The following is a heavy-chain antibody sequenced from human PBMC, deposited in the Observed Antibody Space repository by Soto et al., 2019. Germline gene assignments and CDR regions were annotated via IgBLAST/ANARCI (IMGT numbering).Heavy chain of an antibody. CDR2: ISYDGSNK. D-gene: IGHD1-26*01. J-gene: IGHJ4*02. CDR1: GFTFSSYG. CDR3: AKPVGALAVPYYFDY. Sequence: QVQLVESGGGVVQPGRSLRLSCAASGFTFSSYGMHWVRQAPGKGLEWVAVISYDGSNKYYADSVKGRFTISRDNSKNTLYLQMNSLRAEYTAVYYCAKPVGALAVPYYFDYWGQGTLVTVSS. V-gene: IGHV3-30*18.